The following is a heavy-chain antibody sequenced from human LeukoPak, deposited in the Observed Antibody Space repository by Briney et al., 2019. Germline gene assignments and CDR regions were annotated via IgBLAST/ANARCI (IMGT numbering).Heavy chain of an antibody. D-gene: IGHD6-19*01. V-gene: IGHV3-23*01. CDR1: GFTFSSYA. Sequence: GGSLRLSCAASGFTFSSYAMSWVRQAPGKGLERVSAISGSGGSTYYADSVKGRFTIYRDNSKNTLYLLMNSLRAEDTAVYYCANFERTVAGPYNWFDPWGQGTLVTVSS. CDR2: ISGSGGST. J-gene: IGHJ5*02. CDR3: ANFERTVAGPYNWFDP.